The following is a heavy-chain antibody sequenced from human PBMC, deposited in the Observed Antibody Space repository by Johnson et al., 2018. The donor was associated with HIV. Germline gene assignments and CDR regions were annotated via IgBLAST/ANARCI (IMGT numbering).Heavy chain of an antibody. D-gene: IGHD5-12*01. CDR2: TRSDASNK. V-gene: IGHV3-30*02. CDR3: AKDLVATIQGPWGATNAFDI. CDR1: GFTFSNYA. Sequence: QVQLVESGGGVVQPGRSLRLSCAASGFTFSNYAMHWVRQAPGKGLEWVAFTRSDASNKYYADSVKGRFTISRDNSKTTLYLQMHSLRVEDTAVYYCAKDLVATIQGPWGATNAFDIWGQGTMVTVSA. J-gene: IGHJ3*02.